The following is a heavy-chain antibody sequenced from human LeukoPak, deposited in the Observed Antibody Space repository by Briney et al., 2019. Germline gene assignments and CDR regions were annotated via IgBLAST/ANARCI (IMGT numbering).Heavy chain of an antibody. V-gene: IGHV3-23*01. J-gene: IGHJ4*02. Sequence: GGSLRLSCAASGFTFSSYAMSWVRQAPGKGLVWVSAISGSGGSTYYADSVKGRFTISRDNSKNTLYLQMNSLRAEDTAVYYCAKGKGAMVRGVTPSPFDYWGQGTLVTVSS. CDR3: AKGKGAMVRGVTPSPFDY. CDR1: GFTFSSYA. D-gene: IGHD3-10*01. CDR2: ISGSGGST.